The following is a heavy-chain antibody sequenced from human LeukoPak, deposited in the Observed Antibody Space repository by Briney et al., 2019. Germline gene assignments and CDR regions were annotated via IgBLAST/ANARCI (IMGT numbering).Heavy chain of an antibody. D-gene: IGHD3-22*01. CDR2: MNPNSGNT. CDR3: ATVGRYYYDSSQRHAFDI. J-gene: IGHJ3*02. CDR1: GFTFTSHD. V-gene: IGHV1-8*01. Sequence: ASVKVSCKASGFTFTSHDYNWVRQATGQGLEWMGWMNPNSGNTGYAQKFQGRVTMTRDTSITTAYMELSSLRSEDTAVYYCATVGRYYYDSSQRHAFDIWGQGTMVTVSS.